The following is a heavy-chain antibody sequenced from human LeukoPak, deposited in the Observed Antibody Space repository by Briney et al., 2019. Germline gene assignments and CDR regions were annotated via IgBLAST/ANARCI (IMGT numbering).Heavy chain of an antibody. J-gene: IGHJ4*02. Sequence: PGASLRLSRGASGFIFSNYAMYGVRQAPGKGLEWVSAISGRSGSTYYADSVKGRFTISRDSSKNTLYLQMNSLRADDTAVYYCAKWGDYDVLTGYYVSDFWGQGTLVTVSS. CDR1: GFIFSNYA. V-gene: IGHV3-23*01. CDR2: ISGRSGST. CDR3: AKWGDYDVLTGYYVSDF. D-gene: IGHD3-9*01.